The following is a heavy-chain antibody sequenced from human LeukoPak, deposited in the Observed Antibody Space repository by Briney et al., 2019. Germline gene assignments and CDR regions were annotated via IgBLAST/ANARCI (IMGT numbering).Heavy chain of an antibody. D-gene: IGHD6-13*01. CDR2: IYTSGST. CDR1: GGSISSYY. J-gene: IGHJ4*02. Sequence: SETLSLTCTVSGGSISSYYWSWIRQPAGKGLEWIGRIYTSGSTNYNPSLKSRVTMSVDTSKNQFSLKLSSVTAAETAVYYCAREGSSWYNVYFDYWGQGTLVTVSS. V-gene: IGHV4-4*07. CDR3: AREGSSWYNVYFDY.